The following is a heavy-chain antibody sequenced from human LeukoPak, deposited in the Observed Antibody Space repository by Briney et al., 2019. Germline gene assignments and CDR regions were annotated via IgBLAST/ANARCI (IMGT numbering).Heavy chain of an antibody. CDR1: GFAFSSYA. CDR2: ISGSGGST. Sequence: GGSLRLFCAASGFAFSSYAMSWVRQAPGKGLEWVSAISGSGGSTYYADSVKGRFTISRDNSKNTLYLQMNSLRAEDTAVYYCAKDPPLKRAPIGYNWFAPWGQGTLVTVSS. V-gene: IGHV3-23*01. D-gene: IGHD2-15*01. J-gene: IGHJ5*02. CDR3: AKDPPLKRAPIGYNWFAP.